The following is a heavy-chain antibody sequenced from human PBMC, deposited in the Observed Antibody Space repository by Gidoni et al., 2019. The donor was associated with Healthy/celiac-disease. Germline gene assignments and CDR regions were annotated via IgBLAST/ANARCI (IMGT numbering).Heavy chain of an antibody. CDR1: GGSFSGYY. Sequence: QVQLQQWGAVLLKPSETLSLTCAVYGGSFSGYYWSWIRQPPEKGLEWIGEINHSGSTNYNTSRKSRVTISVDTSKNQFSLKLSSVTAADTAVYYCARAARRLGLGYYMDVWGKGTTVTVSS. V-gene: IGHV4-34*01. J-gene: IGHJ6*03. CDR3: ARAARRLGLGYYMDV. D-gene: IGHD6-25*01. CDR2: INHSGST.